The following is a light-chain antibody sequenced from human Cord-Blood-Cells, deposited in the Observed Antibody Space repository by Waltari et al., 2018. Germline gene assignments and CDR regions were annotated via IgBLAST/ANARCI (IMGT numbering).Light chain of an antibody. CDR3: QQYYSYPFT. CDR1: QGISSY. CDR2: AAS. V-gene: IGKV1-8*01. J-gene: IGKJ3*01. Sequence: AIRMTQSPSSFSASTGDSVTITCRASQGISSYLAWYQQKPGKVPKLLIYAASTLQSGVPSRFSGSGSGTDFTLTISCLQSEDFATYYCQQYYSYPFTFGPGTKVDIK.